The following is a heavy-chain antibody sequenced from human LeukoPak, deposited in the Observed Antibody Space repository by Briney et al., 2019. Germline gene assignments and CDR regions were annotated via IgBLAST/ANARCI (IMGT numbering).Heavy chain of an antibody. J-gene: IGHJ3*02. V-gene: IGHV3-23*01. CDR3: AKTRYYDSSGYYYQAFDI. CDR1: GFTFDDYA. Sequence: PGGSLRLSCAASGFTFDDYAMSWVRQVPGKGLEWVSAISGSGGSTYYADSVKGRFTISRDNSKNTLYLQMNSLRAEDTAVYYCAKTRYYDSSGYYYQAFDIWGQGTMVTVSS. CDR2: ISGSGGST. D-gene: IGHD3-22*01.